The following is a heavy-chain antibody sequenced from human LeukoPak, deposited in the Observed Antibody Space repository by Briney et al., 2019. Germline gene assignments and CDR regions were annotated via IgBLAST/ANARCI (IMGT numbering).Heavy chain of an antibody. Sequence: PSETLSLTCTVSDGSISNYYWSWLRQPPGKGLEWIGFFYYSGTTNYNPSLKSRATSSIDTSKNHFSPNLRSVTAADTAVYYCARGGSLVGTTPHATFDIWGQGTMVTVSS. CDR3: ARGGSLVGTTPHATFDI. D-gene: IGHD1-26*01. V-gene: IGHV4-59*01. J-gene: IGHJ3*02. CDR1: DGSISNYY. CDR2: FYYSGTT.